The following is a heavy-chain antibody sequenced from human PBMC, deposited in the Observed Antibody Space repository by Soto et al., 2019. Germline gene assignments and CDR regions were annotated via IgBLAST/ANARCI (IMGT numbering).Heavy chain of an antibody. D-gene: IGHD6-19*01. CDR3: ASGRELDGTSPPFHH. V-gene: IGHV1-2*02. Sequence: ASVKVSCKASGYTFSGHYMHWIRQAPGQGPEWLGWINANSGDTDRAPKFQDRLTMTRETSISTAYMELSRLRSDDTAVYYCASGRELDGTSPPFHHWGQGTMVTVSS. J-gene: IGHJ4*02. CDR2: INANSGDT. CDR1: GYTFSGHY.